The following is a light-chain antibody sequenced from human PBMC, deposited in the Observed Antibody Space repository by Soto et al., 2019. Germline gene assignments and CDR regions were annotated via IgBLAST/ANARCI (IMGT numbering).Light chain of an antibody. CDR3: QQYGNSVT. CDR1: QSVSSN. J-gene: IGKJ5*01. Sequence: EIVMTQSPATLSVSPGERATLSCRASQSVSSNLAWYQQKPGQAPRLLIYGASTRATGIPARFSGSGSGTEFTLTISSLQSEDFAVYYCQQYGNSVTFGQGTRLEIK. CDR2: GAS. V-gene: IGKV3-15*01.